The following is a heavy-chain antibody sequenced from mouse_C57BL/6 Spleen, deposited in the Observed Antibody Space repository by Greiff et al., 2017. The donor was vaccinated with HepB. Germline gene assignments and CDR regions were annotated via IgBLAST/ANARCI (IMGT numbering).Heavy chain of an antibody. Sequence: VQRVESGPELVKPGASVKISCKASGYAFSSSWMNWVKQRPGKGLEWIGRIYPGDGDTNYNGKFKGKATLTADKSSSTAYMQLSSLTSEDSAVYFCARGGYDYDGGYFDYWGQGTTLTVSS. D-gene: IGHD2-4*01. CDR3: ARGGYDYDGGYFDY. CDR2: IYPGDGDT. J-gene: IGHJ2*01. V-gene: IGHV1-82*01. CDR1: GYAFSSSW.